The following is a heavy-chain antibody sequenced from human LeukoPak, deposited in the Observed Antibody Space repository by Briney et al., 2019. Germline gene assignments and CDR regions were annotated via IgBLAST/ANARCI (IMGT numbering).Heavy chain of an antibody. V-gene: IGHV3-9*01. J-gene: IGHJ4*02. CDR2: ISWNSAGI. CDR1: GFTFEAYA. CDR3: AKDKVLQVAVAGITYYDY. D-gene: IGHD6-19*01. Sequence: PGGSLRVSCVASGFTFEAYAMHWVRQAPGRGLEWVSSISWNSAGIAYAESVQGRFTISRDNAKNSLYLQMNSLRADDTALYYCAKDKVLQVAVAGITYYDYWGQGTLVTVSS.